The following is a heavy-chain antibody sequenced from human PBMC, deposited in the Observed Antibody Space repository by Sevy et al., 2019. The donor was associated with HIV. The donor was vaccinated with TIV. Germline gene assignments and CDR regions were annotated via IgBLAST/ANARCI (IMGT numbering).Heavy chain of an antibody. CDR3: AREGSTVTTSKSYGMDV. J-gene: IGHJ6*02. CDR2: IIPIFGTA. CDR1: GGTFSSYA. V-gene: IGHV1-69*13. Sequence: ASVKVSCKASGGTFSSYAISWVRQAPGQWLEWMGGIIPIFGTANYAQKFQGRVTITADESTSTAYMELSSLRSEDTAVYYCAREGSTVTTSKSYGMDVWGQGTTVTVSS. D-gene: IGHD4-4*01.